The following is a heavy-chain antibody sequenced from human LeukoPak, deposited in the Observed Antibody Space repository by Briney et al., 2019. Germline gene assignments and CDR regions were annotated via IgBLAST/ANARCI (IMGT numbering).Heavy chain of an antibody. CDR2: ISGSGGST. CDR1: GFTFSSYA. CDR3: AKDGSLTGTPGYFDY. D-gene: IGHD1-7*01. Sequence: GGSLRLSCAASGFTFSSYAMSWVRQAPGKGLEWVSAISGSGGSTYYADSVKGRFTISRDNSKNTLYLQMNSLRAEDTAVYYCAKDGSLTGTPGYFDYWGQGTLVTVSS. V-gene: IGHV3-23*01. J-gene: IGHJ4*02.